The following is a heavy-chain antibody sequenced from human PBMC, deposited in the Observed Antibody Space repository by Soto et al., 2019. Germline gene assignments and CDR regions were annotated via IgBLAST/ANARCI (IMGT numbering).Heavy chain of an antibody. CDR3: ASGGDYATQYFQH. V-gene: IGHV4-39*01. CDR1: GGSISSSSYY. D-gene: IGHD4-17*01. J-gene: IGHJ1*01. CDR2: IYYSGST. Sequence: SETLSLTCTVSGGSISSSSYYWGWIRQPPGKGLEWIGSIYYSGSTYYNPSLKSRVTISVDTSKNQFSLKLSSVTAADTAVYYCASGGDYATQYFQHWGQGTLVTVSS.